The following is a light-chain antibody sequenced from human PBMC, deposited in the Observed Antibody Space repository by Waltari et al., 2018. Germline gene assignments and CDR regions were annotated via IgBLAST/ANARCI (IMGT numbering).Light chain of an antibody. CDR3: QQFNSYPLT. Sequence: IQLTQSPSSLSASAGDSVAITCRASQGIRSFLAWYHQKPGKAPKLLIYAASTLQSGVPSRFSGSGSGTDFSLTISSLQPEDFATYYCQQFNSYPLTFGGGTKVEIK. J-gene: IGKJ4*01. V-gene: IGKV1-9*01. CDR1: QGIRSF. CDR2: AAS.